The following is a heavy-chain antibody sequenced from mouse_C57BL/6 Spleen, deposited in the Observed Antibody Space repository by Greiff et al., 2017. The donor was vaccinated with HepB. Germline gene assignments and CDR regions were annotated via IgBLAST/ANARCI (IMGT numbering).Heavy chain of an antibody. Sequence: EVHLVESGPVLVKPGASVKMSCKASGYTFTDYYMNWVKQSHGKSLEWIGVINPYNGGTSYNQKFKGKATLTVDKSSSTAYMELNSLTSEDSAVYYCARYSNYDGYAMDYWGQGTSVTVSS. CDR1: GYTFTDYY. D-gene: IGHD2-5*01. CDR2: INPYNGGT. CDR3: ARYSNYDGYAMDY. V-gene: IGHV1-19*01. J-gene: IGHJ4*01.